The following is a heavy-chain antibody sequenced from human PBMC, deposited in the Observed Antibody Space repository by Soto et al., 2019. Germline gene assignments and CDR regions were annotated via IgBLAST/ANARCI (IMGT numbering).Heavy chain of an antibody. CDR2: ISYDGSNK. CDR3: AKDPDVCSGGSCYWENWFDP. Sequence: PGGSLRLSCAASGFTFSSYGVHLVRQAPGKGLEWVAVISYDGSNKYYADSVKGRFTISRDNSKNTLYLQMNSLRAEDTAVYYCAKDPDVCSGGSCYWENWFDPWGQGTLVTVSS. D-gene: IGHD2-15*01. CDR1: GFTFSSYG. V-gene: IGHV3-30*18. J-gene: IGHJ5*02.